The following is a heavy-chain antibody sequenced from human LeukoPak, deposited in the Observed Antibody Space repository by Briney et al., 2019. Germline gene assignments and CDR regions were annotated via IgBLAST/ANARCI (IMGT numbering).Heavy chain of an antibody. D-gene: IGHD3/OR15-3a*01. Sequence: GGSLRLSCAASGFTFSNYSMSWVRQAPGKGLEWLANIKEDGSKKYYVDSVKGRFTVSRDNAKNSLFLQMNSLRDEDTATYYCVRDLVWDTGRVDYWGQGTLVTVSS. CDR1: GFTFSNYS. J-gene: IGHJ4*02. V-gene: IGHV3-7*01. CDR2: IKEDGSKK. CDR3: VRDLVWDTGRVDY.